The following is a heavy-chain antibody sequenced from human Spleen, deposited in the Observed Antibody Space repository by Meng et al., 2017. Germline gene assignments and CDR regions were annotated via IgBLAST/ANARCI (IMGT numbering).Heavy chain of an antibody. Sequence: EVRLGESGGGWAHPGGSLRFSCAVFGFTFSDHYIDWVRQAPGKGLEWVGRSRDKANSYTTEYAASVKGRFSLSRDDSKNSVYLQMNSLKIEDTAVYYCVRGSRGMEYWGQGTLVTASS. D-gene: IGHD3-16*01. CDR1: GFTFSDHY. V-gene: IGHV3-72*01. CDR2: SRDKANSYTT. J-gene: IGHJ4*02. CDR3: VRGSRGMEY.